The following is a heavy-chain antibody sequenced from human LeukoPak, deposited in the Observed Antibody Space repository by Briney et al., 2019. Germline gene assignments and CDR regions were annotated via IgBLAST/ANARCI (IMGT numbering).Heavy chain of an antibody. D-gene: IGHD6-19*01. V-gene: IGHV1-18*01. Sequence: ASVKVSCKASGYTFTSHGISWVRQAPGQGLEWMGWISAYNGNTNYAQKLRGRVTMTTDTSTSTAYMELRSLRSDDTAVYYCAGPPYSSGWYGNFQHWGQGTLVTVSS. CDR1: GYTFTSHG. CDR3: AGPPYSSGWYGNFQH. J-gene: IGHJ1*01. CDR2: ISAYNGNT.